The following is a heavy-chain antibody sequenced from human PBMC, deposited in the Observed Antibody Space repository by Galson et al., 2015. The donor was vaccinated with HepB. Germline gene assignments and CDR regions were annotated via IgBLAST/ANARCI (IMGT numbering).Heavy chain of an antibody. V-gene: IGHV3-23*01. CDR1: GFDFSSYA. CDR2: ISSSGGAT. CDR3: ANADSTYPYHFDC. J-gene: IGHJ4*02. D-gene: IGHD2-2*01. Sequence: SLRLSCAASGFDFSSYAMYWVRQAPGKGLEWVSSISSSGGATDYAASVKGRFTISRDNSKDTLYLQINSLRADDTAVYYCANADSTYPYHFDCWGQGTLVTVSS.